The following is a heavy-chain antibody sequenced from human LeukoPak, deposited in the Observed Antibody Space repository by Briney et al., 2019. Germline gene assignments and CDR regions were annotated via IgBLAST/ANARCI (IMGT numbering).Heavy chain of an antibody. Sequence: GGSLRLSCAASGFTFSSYWMSWVRRAPGKGLEWVANIKQDGSEKYYVDSVKGRFTISRDNAKNSLYLQMNSLRAEDTAVYYCARGIRELLSPFDYWGQGTLVTVSS. CDR1: GFTFSSYW. J-gene: IGHJ4*02. D-gene: IGHD1-26*01. CDR2: IKQDGSEK. V-gene: IGHV3-7*01. CDR3: ARGIRELLSPFDY.